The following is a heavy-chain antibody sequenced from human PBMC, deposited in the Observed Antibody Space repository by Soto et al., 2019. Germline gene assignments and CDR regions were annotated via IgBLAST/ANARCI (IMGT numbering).Heavy chain of an antibody. CDR1: GYTFTSYA. J-gene: IGHJ4*02. V-gene: IGHV1-3*01. CDR3: ASDLGGCPDS. Sequence: QVQLVQSGAEVKKPGASVKVSCKASGYTFTSYAIHWVRQAPGQRLEWMGWINAGNGNTKYSQKFQDRVTITRDTSASTAYMDLSSLRSEDTAVYYCASDLGGCPDSWGQGPLVTVSS. CDR2: INAGNGNT. D-gene: IGHD6-19*01.